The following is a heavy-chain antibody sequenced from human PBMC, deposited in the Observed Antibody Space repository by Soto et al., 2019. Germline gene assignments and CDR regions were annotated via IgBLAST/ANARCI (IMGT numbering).Heavy chain of an antibody. CDR2: MYNTGST. CDR1: GVSISGYY. Sequence: PSETLSLTCTVSGVSISGYYWSWLRQPPGKGLEWIGYMYNTGSTVYNPSFKSRVTISVDTSKNQFSLKLNSVTAADTAVYYCARDLWGYCGTDCYPLDVWGQGTTVTVSS. J-gene: IGHJ6*02. V-gene: IGHV4-59*01. CDR3: ARDLWGYCGTDCYPLDV. D-gene: IGHD2-21*02.